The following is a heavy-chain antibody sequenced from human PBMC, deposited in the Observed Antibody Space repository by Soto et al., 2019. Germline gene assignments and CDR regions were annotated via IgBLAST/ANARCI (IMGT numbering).Heavy chain of an antibody. CDR1: GFTFSSYS. D-gene: IGHD2-2*02. Sequence: EVQLVESGGGLVKPGGSLRLSCAASGFTFSSYSMNWVRQAPGKGLEWVSSISSSSSYIYYADSVKGRFTISRDNAKNSLYLQMNSLRAEDTAVYYCARDSIVVVPAAIQHYYYGMDVWGQMTTVTVSS. CDR2: ISSSSSYI. CDR3: ARDSIVVVPAAIQHYYYGMDV. J-gene: IGHJ6*02. V-gene: IGHV3-21*01.